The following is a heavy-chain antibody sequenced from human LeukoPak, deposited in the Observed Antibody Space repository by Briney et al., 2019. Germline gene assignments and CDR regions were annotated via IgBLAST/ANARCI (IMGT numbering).Heavy chain of an antibody. CDR1: GYTFTSYY. CDR2: INPSGGST. Sequence: GASVKGSCKASGYTFTSYYMHWVRQAPGQGLEWMGIINPSGGSTSYAQKFQGRVTMTRDTTTSTVYMELSSLRSEDTAVYYCARAYSSRVTVDYWGQGTLVTVSS. D-gene: IGHD4-17*01. V-gene: IGHV1-46*01. CDR3: ARAYSSRVTVDY. J-gene: IGHJ4*02.